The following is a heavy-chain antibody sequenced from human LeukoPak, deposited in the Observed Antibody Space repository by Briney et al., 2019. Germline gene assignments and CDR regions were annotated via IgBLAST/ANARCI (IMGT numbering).Heavy chain of an antibody. Sequence: SETLSLTCAVYGGSFSGYYWSWIRQPPGKGLEWLGEINHSGSTNYNPSLKSRVTISVDTSKNQFSLKLSSVTAADTAVYYCARVSSYYYYMDVWGKGTTVTVSS. J-gene: IGHJ6*03. V-gene: IGHV4-34*01. CDR2: INHSGST. CDR1: GGSFSGYY. CDR3: ARVSSYYYYMDV.